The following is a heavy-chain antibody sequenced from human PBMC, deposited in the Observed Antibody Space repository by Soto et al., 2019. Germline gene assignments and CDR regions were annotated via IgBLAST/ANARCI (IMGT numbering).Heavy chain of an antibody. J-gene: IGHJ5*02. D-gene: IGHD3-10*01. CDR2: INSDGTTT. CDR1: GFNFDDYY. V-gene: IGHV3-11*01. CDR3: SRDAWGGP. Sequence: GGSLSLSCAASGFNFDDYYMSWIRQAPGKGLEWVADINSDGTTTHYADSVKGRFTISRDNAKKSVYLQMISLRVDDTAVYYCSRDAWGGPSGQGTMVTVSS.